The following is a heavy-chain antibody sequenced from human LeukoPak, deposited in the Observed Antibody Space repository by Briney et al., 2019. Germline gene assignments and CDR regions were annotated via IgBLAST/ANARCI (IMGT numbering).Heavy chain of an antibody. D-gene: IGHD3-22*01. J-gene: IGHJ4*02. CDR3: AKPYYYDRSGSGVNHFDY. V-gene: IGHV3-30*18. CDR1: GFTLSYYG. Sequence: PGGSLTLSCAASGFTLSYYGMHWLRQAPGKGLEWVAVISYEGSNKYYADSVKGRFTISRDNTKNTLYLQMNSLRAEDTAVYYCAKPYYYDRSGSGVNHFDYWGQGTLVTVSS. CDR2: ISYEGSNK.